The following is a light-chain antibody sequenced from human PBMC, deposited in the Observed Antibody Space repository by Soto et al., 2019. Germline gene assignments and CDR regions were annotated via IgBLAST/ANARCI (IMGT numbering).Light chain of an antibody. Sequence: QSALTQPPSASGSPGQSVTISCTGTSSDVGGYNYVSWYQHHPGKAPKLLISEVSKRPSGVPDRFSGSKSGNTASLTVSGLQAEDEADYYCQSYDRGLTGVVFGGGTKLTVL. V-gene: IGLV2-8*01. J-gene: IGLJ2*01. CDR3: QSYDRGLTGVV. CDR2: EVS. CDR1: SSDVGGYNY.